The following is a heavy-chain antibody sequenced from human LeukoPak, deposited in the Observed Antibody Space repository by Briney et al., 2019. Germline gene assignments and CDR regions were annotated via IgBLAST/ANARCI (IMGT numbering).Heavy chain of an antibody. CDR2: IYYSGST. Sequence: GSLRLSCAASGFTFSSYAMSWIRQPPGKGLEWIGNIYYSGSTYYNPSLKSRVTISVDTSKNQFSLKLSSVTAADTAVYYCARAFRARYFDLWGRGTLVTVSS. CDR3: ARAFRARYFDL. D-gene: IGHD1-26*01. J-gene: IGHJ2*01. CDR1: GFTFSSYA. V-gene: IGHV4-59*04.